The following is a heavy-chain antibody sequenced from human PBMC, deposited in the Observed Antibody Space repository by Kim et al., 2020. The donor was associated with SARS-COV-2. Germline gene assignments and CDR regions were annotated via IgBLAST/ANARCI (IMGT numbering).Heavy chain of an antibody. D-gene: IGHD2-8*01. CDR1: GFTFSSYW. J-gene: IGHJ4*02. CDR3: ARARSGVRPTYYFDY. V-gene: IGHV3-7*03. Sequence: GGSLRLSCAASGFTFSSYWMSWVRQAPGKGLEWVANIKQDGSEKYYVDSVKGRFTISRDNAKNSLYLQMNSLRAEDTAVYYCARARSGVRPTYYFDYWGQGTLVTVSS. CDR2: IKQDGSEK.